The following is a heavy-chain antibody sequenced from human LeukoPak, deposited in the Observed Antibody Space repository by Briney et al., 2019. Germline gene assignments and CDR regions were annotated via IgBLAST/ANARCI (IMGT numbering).Heavy chain of an antibody. Sequence: SETLSLTCTVSGGSIRSSSYYWGWIRQPPGKGLEWIGSIYYSGSSYYNPSLKSRVTISVDTSKNQFSLRLSSVTAADTAVYYCARHRDDDWDCWGQGALVTVSS. CDR2: IYYSGSS. J-gene: IGHJ4*02. V-gene: IGHV4-39*01. CDR1: GGSIRSSSYY. CDR3: ARHRDDDWDC. D-gene: IGHD2-21*01.